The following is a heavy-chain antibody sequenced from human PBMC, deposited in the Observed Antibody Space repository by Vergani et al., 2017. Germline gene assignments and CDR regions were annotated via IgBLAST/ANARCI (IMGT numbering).Heavy chain of an antibody. J-gene: IGHJ4*02. CDR3: ARLYGRDSSGSKYCDY. CDR2: IHPADSDT. V-gene: IGHV5-51*01. Sequence: EVQLVQSGAEVKKPGESLKISCQISGYSFTNYWIGGVRQMPGKGLEWMGIIHPADSDTRYSPSFQGQVTISVDKSISTAYLQRSSLRASDSAMYYCARLYGRDSSGSKYCDYWGQGTLVTVSS. D-gene: IGHD3-22*01. CDR1: GYSFTNYW.